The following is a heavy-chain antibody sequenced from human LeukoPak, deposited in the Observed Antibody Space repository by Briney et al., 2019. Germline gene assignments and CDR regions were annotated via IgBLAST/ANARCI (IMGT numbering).Heavy chain of an antibody. J-gene: IGHJ3*02. CDR3: ARISRGLLNLDAFDI. CDR1: GFTFSSYW. Sequence: GGSLRLSCAASGFTFSSYWMHWVRQAPGKGLVWVSRINSDGSSTSYADSVKGRFTIPRDNAKNTLYLQMNSLRAEDTAVYYCARISRGLLNLDAFDIWGQGTMVTVSS. D-gene: IGHD3-10*01. V-gene: IGHV3-74*01. CDR2: INSDGSST.